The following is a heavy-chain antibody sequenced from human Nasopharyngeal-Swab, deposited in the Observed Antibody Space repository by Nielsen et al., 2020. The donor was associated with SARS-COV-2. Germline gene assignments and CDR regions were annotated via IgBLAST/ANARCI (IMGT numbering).Heavy chain of an antibody. CDR2: VSYDGRHK. J-gene: IGHJ6*02. V-gene: IGHV3-30*18. CDR3: AKSLRGVSLSFGYYYGLGV. D-gene: IGHD3-10*01. Sequence: VRQAPGKGLEWVAVVSYDGRHKSYADSVKGRFTVSRDNSKNTMYLQMSSLRAEDTAIYYCAKSLRGVSLSFGYYYGLGVRGQGTTVTVSS.